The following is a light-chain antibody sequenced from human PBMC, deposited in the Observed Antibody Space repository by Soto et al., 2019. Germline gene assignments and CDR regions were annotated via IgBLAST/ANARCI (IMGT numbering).Light chain of an antibody. CDR3: QHYGSSLIT. Sequence: EILSTQSPGTPSLSPGERVTHSCRSSQSVSSIYLAWYQQKPGQAPRLLIYGASTRATGITDRFSGSGSGTDFTLTISRLEPEDFAVYFCQHYGSSLITFGQGTRLDIK. CDR1: QSVSSIY. J-gene: IGKJ5*01. V-gene: IGKV3-20*01. CDR2: GAS.